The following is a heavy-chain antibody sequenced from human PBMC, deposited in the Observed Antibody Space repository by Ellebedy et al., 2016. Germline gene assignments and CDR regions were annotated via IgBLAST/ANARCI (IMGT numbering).Heavy chain of an antibody. CDR3: ARGTGWDLHY. V-gene: IGHV3-11*04. J-gene: IGHJ4*02. D-gene: IGHD1-26*01. Sequence: GESLKISXAASGFTFSDHYMSWIRHVPGKGLESIAYISSSGSPLYYADSVKGRFTISRDNAKNLVYLQMSSLTAADTAVYYCARGTGWDLHYWGQGTLVTVSS. CDR1: GFTFSDHY. CDR2: ISSSGSPL.